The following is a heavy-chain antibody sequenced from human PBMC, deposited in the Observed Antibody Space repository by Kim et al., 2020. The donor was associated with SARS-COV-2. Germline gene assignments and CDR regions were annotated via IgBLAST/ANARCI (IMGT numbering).Heavy chain of an antibody. CDR2: IVVGSGNT. J-gene: IGHJ6*02. V-gene: IGHV1-58*01. CDR3: AASGYDFWSGYPDFYGMDV. CDR1: GFTFTSSA. Sequence: SVKVSCKASGFTFTSSAVQWVRQARGQRLEWIGWIVVGSGNTNYAQKFQERVTITRDMSTSTAYMELSSLRSGDTAVYYCAASGYDFWSGYPDFYGMDVWGQGTTVTVSS. D-gene: IGHD3-3*01.